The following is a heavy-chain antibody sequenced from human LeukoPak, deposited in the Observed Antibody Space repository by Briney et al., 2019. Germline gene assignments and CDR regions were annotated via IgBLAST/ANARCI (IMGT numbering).Heavy chain of an antibody. D-gene: IGHD3-10*01. J-gene: IGHJ4*02. CDR3: AGGSDLGF. CDR2: INPSGGST. V-gene: IGHV1-46*04. Sequence: ASVKVSCKASGYTFTSYGISWVRQAPGQGLEWMGIINPSGGSTSYADSVKGRFTVSRDNAKNSLYLQMDSLRAEDTAVYYCAGGSDLGFWGQGTLVTVSS. CDR1: GYTFTSYG.